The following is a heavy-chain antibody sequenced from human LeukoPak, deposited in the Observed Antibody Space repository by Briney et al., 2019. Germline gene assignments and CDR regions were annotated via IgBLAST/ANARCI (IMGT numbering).Heavy chain of an antibody. CDR3: AKDLQDIVVVVAAKGDAFDI. Sequence: GGSLRLSCAASGFTFSSYAMSWVRQVQGKGLEWVSAFSGSGGSTYYADSVKGRFTISRDNSKNTLYLQMNSLRAEDTAVYYCAKDLQDIVVVVAAKGDAFDIWGQGTLVTVSS. V-gene: IGHV3-23*01. J-gene: IGHJ3*02. D-gene: IGHD2-15*01. CDR1: GFTFSSYA. CDR2: FSGSGGST.